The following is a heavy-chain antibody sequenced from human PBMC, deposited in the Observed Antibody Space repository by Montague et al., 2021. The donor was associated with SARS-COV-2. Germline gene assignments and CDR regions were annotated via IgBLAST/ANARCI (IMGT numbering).Heavy chain of an antibody. CDR1: GFTFSSYS. CDR3: ARDPYYDILTGYYNY. Sequence: SLRLSCAASGFTFSSYSMNWVHQAPGKGLEWVSSISSSSSYIYYADSVKGRFTISRDNAKNSLYLQMNSLRAEDTAVYYCARDPYYDILTGYYNYWGQGTLVTVSS. CDR2: ISSSSSYI. D-gene: IGHD3-9*01. J-gene: IGHJ4*02. V-gene: IGHV3-21*01.